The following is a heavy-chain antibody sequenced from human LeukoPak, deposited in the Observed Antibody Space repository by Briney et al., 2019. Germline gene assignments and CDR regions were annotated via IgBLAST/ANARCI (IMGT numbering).Heavy chain of an antibody. J-gene: IGHJ4*02. CDR3: AKIRTGSSWYVFDY. CDR1: GFTFSSYG. CDR2: ISGSGDST. V-gene: IGHV3-23*01. Sequence: GGSLRLSCAASGFTFSSYGMSWVRQAPGEGLEWVSAISGSGDSTYYADSVKGRFTISRDNSKNTLYLQMNSLRAEDTALYYCAKIRTGSSWYVFDYWGQGTLVTVSS. D-gene: IGHD6-13*01.